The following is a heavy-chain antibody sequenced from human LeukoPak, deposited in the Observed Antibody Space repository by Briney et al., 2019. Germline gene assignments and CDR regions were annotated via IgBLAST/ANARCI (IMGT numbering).Heavy chain of an antibody. CDR3: ARLIYGSGSYFDY. D-gene: IGHD3-10*01. CDR2: IYPGDSDT. V-gene: IGHV5-51*01. Sequence: GESLKISCKASGYSFTKFWIAWVRQMPGKGLEWMGIIYPGDSDTRYSPSFQGQVTISADKSISTAYLQWSSLKASDTAMYYCARLIYGSGSYFDYWGQGTLVTVSS. CDR1: GYSFTKFW. J-gene: IGHJ4*02.